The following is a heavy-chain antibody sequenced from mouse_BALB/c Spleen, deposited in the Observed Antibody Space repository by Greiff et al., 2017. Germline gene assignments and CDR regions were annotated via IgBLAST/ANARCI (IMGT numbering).Heavy chain of an antibody. Sequence: QVQLQQSGPGLVAPSQSLSITCTVSGFSLTSYGVHWVRQPPGKGLEWLGVIWAGGSTNYNSALMSRLSISKDNSKSQVFLKMNSLQTDDTAMYYCARYDGYSPYAMDYWGQGTSVTVSS. CDR2: IWAGGST. V-gene: IGHV2-9*02. J-gene: IGHJ4*01. CDR3: ARYDGYSPYAMDY. CDR1: GFSLTSYG. D-gene: IGHD2-3*01.